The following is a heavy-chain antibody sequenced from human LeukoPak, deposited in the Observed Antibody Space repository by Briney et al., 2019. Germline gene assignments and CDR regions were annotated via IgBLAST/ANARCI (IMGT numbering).Heavy chain of an antibody. CDR1: GFTVSSNY. D-gene: IGHD3-3*01. V-gene: IGHV3-23*01. CDR2: ISGSGGST. CDR3: AKVRPNYDFWSGYYWGFDY. Sequence: GGSLRLSCAASGFTVSSNYMSWVRQAPGKGLEWVSAISGSGGSTYYADSVKGRFTISRDNSKNTLYLQMNSLRAEDTAVYYCAKVRPNYDFWSGYYWGFDYWGQGTLVTVSS. J-gene: IGHJ4*02.